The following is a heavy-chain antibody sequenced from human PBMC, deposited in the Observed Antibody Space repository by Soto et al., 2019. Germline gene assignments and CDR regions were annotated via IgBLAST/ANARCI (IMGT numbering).Heavy chain of an antibody. CDR2: IYHSGST. CDR1: GGSISSSNW. Sequence: QVQLQESGPGLVKPSGTLSLTCAVSGGSISSSNWWSWVRQPPGKGLEWIGEIYHSGSTNYNPSLKSRVTISVDKSKNQFSLKLSSVTAADTAVYYCARSGVLVPAAAAYYGMDVWGQGTTVTVSS. D-gene: IGHD2-2*01. J-gene: IGHJ6*02. V-gene: IGHV4-4*02. CDR3: ARSGVLVPAAAAYYGMDV.